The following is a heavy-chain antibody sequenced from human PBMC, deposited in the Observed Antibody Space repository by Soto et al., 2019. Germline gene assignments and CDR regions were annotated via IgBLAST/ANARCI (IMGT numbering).Heavy chain of an antibody. V-gene: IGHV3-33*01. J-gene: IGHJ5*02. CDR3: ARGDEDIVVVPAAINNWFDP. CDR1: GFTFSSYG. D-gene: IGHD2-2*01. CDR2: IWYDGSNK. Sequence: QVQLVESGGGVVQPGRSLRLSCAASGFTFSSYGMHWVRQAPGKGLEWVAVIWYDGSNKYYADSVKGRFTISRDNSKNTLYLQMNSLRDEDTAVYYCARGDEDIVVVPAAINNWFDPWGQGTLVTVSS.